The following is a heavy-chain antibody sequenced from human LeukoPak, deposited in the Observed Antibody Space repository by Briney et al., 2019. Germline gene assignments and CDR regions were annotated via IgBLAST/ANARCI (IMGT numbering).Heavy chain of an antibody. J-gene: IGHJ4*02. D-gene: IGHD3-22*01. CDR3: AREYYYDSSGPFDY. CDR1: GFAVSSNY. Sequence: GGSLRLSCAASGFAVSSNYMNWVRQAPGRGLEWVSVIYSGENTYYADSVKGRFTISRDNSKNTVYLQMNSLRAEDTAVYYCAREYYYDSSGPFDYWGQGTMVTVSS. V-gene: IGHV3-53*01. CDR2: IYSGENT.